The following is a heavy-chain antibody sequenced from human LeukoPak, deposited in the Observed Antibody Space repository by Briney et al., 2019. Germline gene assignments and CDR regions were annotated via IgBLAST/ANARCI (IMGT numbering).Heavy chain of an antibody. J-gene: IGHJ4*02. D-gene: IGHD2-21*01. CDR2: ISGSGGST. CDR1: GFTFSSYA. CDR3: AKFLPTHIVVANYYFDY. V-gene: IGHV3-23*01. Sequence: PGGSLRLSCAASGFTFSSYAISWVRQAPGKGLEWVSAISGSGGSTYYADSVKGLFTISRDNSKNTLYLQMNSLRAEDTAVYYCAKFLPTHIVVANYYFDYWGQGTLVTVSS.